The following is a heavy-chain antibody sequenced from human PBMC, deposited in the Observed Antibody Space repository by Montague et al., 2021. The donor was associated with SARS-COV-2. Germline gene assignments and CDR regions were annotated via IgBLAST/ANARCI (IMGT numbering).Heavy chain of an antibody. CDR3: ARDRTFRDGYLDAFEI. D-gene: IGHD5-24*01. V-gene: IGHV4-38-2*02. CDR1: GYSISSGYY. CDR2: IYHSGTT. J-gene: IGHJ3*02. Sequence: SETLSLTCTVSGYSISSGYYWGWIRKFPGKGLEWIGSIYHSGTTYYNPSLKSRVTISVDTSKNQFSLKMYSVTAADTAQFYCARDRTFRDGYLDAFEIWGQGTVVTVPS.